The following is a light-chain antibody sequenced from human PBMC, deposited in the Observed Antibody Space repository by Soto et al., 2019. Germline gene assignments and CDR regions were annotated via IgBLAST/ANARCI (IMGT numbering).Light chain of an antibody. V-gene: IGLV2-14*01. CDR1: SSEVGGYNY. J-gene: IGLJ1*01. CDR3: SSYTISSTLEV. Sequence: QSALPQPASVSGSPGQSITISCTGTSSEVGGYNYVSWYQQHPGKAPKLMIYDVSNRPSGVSNRFSGSKSGNTASLTSSGLQAEDEADYYCSSYTISSTLEVFGTGTKRTVL. CDR2: DVS.